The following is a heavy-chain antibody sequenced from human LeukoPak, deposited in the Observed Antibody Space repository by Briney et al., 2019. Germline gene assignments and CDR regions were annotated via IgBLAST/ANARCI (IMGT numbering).Heavy chain of an antibody. CDR2: ISAYNGNT. V-gene: IGHV1-18*01. CDR3: ARGSIVAAGSSEYYYYYMDV. Sequence: GASVKVSCKASGYTFTSYGISWVRQAPGQGLEWMGWISAYNGNTNYAQKLQGRVTMTTDTSTSTAYMELRSLRSDDTAVYYCARGSIVAAGSSEYYYYYMDVWGKGTTVTVSS. J-gene: IGHJ6*03. D-gene: IGHD6-13*01. CDR1: GYTFTSYG.